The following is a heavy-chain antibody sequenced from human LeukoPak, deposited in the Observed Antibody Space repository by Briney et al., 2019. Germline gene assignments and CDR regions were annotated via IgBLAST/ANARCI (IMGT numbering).Heavy chain of an antibody. J-gene: IGHJ4*02. D-gene: IGHD3-3*01. Sequence: PGGSLRLSCAASGFTLSSYAMSWVRQAPGKGLEWVSATSSSDAGTYYAESVKGRFTISRDNAKNSLYLQMNSLRAEDTAVYYCARDGARFLEWLSDYWGQGTLVTVSS. V-gene: IGHV3-23*01. CDR1: GFTLSSYA. CDR3: ARDGARFLEWLSDY. CDR2: TSSSDAGT.